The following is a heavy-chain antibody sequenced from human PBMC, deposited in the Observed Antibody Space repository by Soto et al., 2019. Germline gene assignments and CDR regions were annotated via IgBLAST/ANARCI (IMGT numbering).Heavy chain of an antibody. V-gene: IGHV4-34*01. Sequence: PSETLSLTCAVYGGSFSGYYWSRIRQPPGKGLEWIGEINHSGSTNYNPSLKSRVTISVDTSKNQFSLKLSSVTAADTAVYYCARTRFLEWLYYYGMDVWGQGTTVTVSS. D-gene: IGHD3-3*01. CDR3: ARTRFLEWLYYYGMDV. CDR2: INHSGST. CDR1: GGSFSGYY. J-gene: IGHJ6*02.